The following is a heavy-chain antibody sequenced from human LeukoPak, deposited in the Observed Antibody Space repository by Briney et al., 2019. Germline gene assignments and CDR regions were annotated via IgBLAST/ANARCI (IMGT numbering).Heavy chain of an antibody. J-gene: IGHJ4*02. CDR1: GFTFSIYW. V-gene: IGHV3-7*01. Sequence: QTGGSLRLSCAASGFTFSIYWMSWVRQAPGKGLEWVANIKQDGSEKYYVDSVKGRFTISRDNAKNSLYLQMNSLRAEDTAVYYCARDSGSDYGYWGQGTLVTVSS. CDR3: ARDSGSDYGY. CDR2: IKQDGSEK. D-gene: IGHD1-26*01.